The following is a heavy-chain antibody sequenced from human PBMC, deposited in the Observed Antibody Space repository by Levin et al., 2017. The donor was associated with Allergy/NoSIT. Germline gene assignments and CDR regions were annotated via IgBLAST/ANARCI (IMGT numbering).Heavy chain of an antibody. J-gene: IGHJ1*01. CDR1: GYDFTNQG. Sequence: ASVKVSCKASGYDFTNQGISWVRQAPGQGLEWMGWITSYRGNTNYLQKFQGRVTMSTDTNTSTVYIELRSLRSDDTAVYYGEGYTSGGHLAFQSWGQGTLVTVSS. CDR2: ITSYRGNT. V-gene: IGHV1-18*01. D-gene: IGHD6-19*01. CDR3: EGYTSGGHLAFQS.